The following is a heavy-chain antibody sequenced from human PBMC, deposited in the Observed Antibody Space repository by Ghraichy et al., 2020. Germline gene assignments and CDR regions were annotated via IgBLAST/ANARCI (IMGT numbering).Heavy chain of an antibody. CDR3: AKDRVAAAGTSSERRGMDV. Sequence: LSLTCAASGFTFSSYAMSWVRQAPGKGLEWVSAISGSGGSTYYADSVKGRFTISRDNSKNTLYLQMNSLRAEDTAVYYCAKDRVAAAGTSSERRGMDVWGQGTTVTVSS. CDR2: ISGSGGST. D-gene: IGHD6-13*01. CDR1: GFTFSSYA. J-gene: IGHJ6*02. V-gene: IGHV3-23*01.